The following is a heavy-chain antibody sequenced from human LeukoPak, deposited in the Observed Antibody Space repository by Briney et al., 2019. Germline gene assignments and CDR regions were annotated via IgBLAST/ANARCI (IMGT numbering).Heavy chain of an antibody. J-gene: IGHJ4*02. Sequence: GESLMISCKGSGYSFTSYWTGWVRQMPGKGLEWMGVIYPGDSDTRYSPSFQGQVTISADKSISTAYLQWSSLKASDTAMYYCARLSGSSGWYPDYWGQGTLVTVSS. CDR2: IYPGDSDT. CDR1: GYSFTSYW. V-gene: IGHV5-51*01. CDR3: ARLSGSSGWYPDY. D-gene: IGHD6-19*01.